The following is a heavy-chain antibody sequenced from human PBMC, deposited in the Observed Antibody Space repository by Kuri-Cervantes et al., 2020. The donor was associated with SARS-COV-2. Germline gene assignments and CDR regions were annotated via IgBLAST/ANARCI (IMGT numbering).Heavy chain of an antibody. CDR1: GFTFSSYA. J-gene: IGHJ6*03. V-gene: IGHV3-30*04. Sequence: GGSLRLSCAASGFTFSSYAMSWVRQAPGKGLEWVAVISYDGSNKYYADSVKGRFTISRDNSKNTLYLQMNSLRAEDTAVYYCARTSTTVTTYYYYYYMDVWGKGTTVTVSS. D-gene: IGHD4-11*01. CDR2: ISYDGSNK. CDR3: ARTSTTVTTYYYYYYMDV.